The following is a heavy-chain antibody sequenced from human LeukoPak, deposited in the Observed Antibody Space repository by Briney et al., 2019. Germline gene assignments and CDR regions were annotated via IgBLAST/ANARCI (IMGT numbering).Heavy chain of an antibody. Sequence: SETLSLTCTVSGGSISSGGYDWSWIRQHPGKGLEWIGYIYYSGSTYYNPSLKSRVTISVDTSKNQFSLKLSSVTAADTAVYYCARERYFDWLIDYWGQGTLVTVSS. CDR2: IYYSGST. V-gene: IGHV4-31*03. CDR1: GGSISSGGYD. J-gene: IGHJ4*02. CDR3: ARERYFDWLIDY. D-gene: IGHD3-9*01.